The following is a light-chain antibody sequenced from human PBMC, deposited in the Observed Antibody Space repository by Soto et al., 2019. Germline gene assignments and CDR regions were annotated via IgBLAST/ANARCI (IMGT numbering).Light chain of an antibody. J-gene: IGKJ1*01. CDR1: QSVSNNY. Sequence: IVLTQSPGTLSLSPGERATLSCRASQSVSNNYLAWYQQKPGQAPRLVIYGASSRGTGIPDRFSASGSGTDFTLTISRLEPEDFAVYYCQQYISSPLTFGQGTKVDI. V-gene: IGKV3-20*01. CDR3: QQYISSPLT. CDR2: GAS.